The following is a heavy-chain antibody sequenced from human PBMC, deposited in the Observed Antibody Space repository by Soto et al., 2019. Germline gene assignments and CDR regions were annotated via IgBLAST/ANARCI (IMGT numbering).Heavy chain of an antibody. CDR3: ARDGDGADFWSGWNDAFDI. D-gene: IGHD3-3*01. Sequence: GGSLRLSCAASGFTFSSYAMHWVRQAPGKGLEWVAVISYDGSNKYYADSVKGRFTISRDNSKNTLYLQMNSLRAEDTAVYYCARDGDGADFWSGWNDAFDIWGQGTMVTVSS. J-gene: IGHJ3*02. CDR2: ISYDGSNK. CDR1: GFTFSSYA. V-gene: IGHV3-30-3*01.